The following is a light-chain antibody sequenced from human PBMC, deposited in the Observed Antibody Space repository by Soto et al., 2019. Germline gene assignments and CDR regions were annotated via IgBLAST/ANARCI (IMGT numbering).Light chain of an antibody. J-gene: IGKJ2*01. Sequence: DIQMTQSPSSLSAPVGDRVTITCRASQSISNYLNWYQHKPGKAPNLLIYAASTLQSGVPSRFSGSRSGTDFTLTITHLQPEDFASYYCQQSYSSPPTFGQGTKLEIK. CDR1: QSISNY. CDR3: QQSYSSPPT. V-gene: IGKV1-39*01. CDR2: AAS.